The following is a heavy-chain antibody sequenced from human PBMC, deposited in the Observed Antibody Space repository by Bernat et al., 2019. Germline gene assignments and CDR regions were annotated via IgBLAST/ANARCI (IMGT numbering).Heavy chain of an antibody. J-gene: IGHJ4*02. CDR3: AEAGLNSRYFDWRY. CDR2: ISGSGGST. D-gene: IGHD3-9*01. Sequence: EVQLLESGGGLVQPGGSLRLSCAASGFTFSSYAMSWVRQAPGKGLEWVSAISGSGGSTYYADSVKVRFTISRDNSKNTLYLQMNSLRAEETAVYYCAEAGLNSRYFDWRYWGQGTLVTVSS. V-gene: IGHV3-23*01. CDR1: GFTFSSYA.